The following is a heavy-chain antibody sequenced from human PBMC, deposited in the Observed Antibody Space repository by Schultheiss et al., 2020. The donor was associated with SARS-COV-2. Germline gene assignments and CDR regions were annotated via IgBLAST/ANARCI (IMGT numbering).Heavy chain of an antibody. V-gene: IGHV4-61*08. CDR3: ARDRMAPIQLWSTPPYYYGMDV. Sequence: SETLSLTCTVSGGSITSGGYYWSWIRQHPGKGLEWIGYIYYSGSTNYNPSLKSRVTISVDTSKNQFSLKLTSVTAADTAVYYCARDRMAPIQLWSTPPYYYGMDVWGQGTTVTVSS. CDR1: GGSITSGGYY. J-gene: IGHJ6*02. D-gene: IGHD5-18*01. CDR2: IYYSGST.